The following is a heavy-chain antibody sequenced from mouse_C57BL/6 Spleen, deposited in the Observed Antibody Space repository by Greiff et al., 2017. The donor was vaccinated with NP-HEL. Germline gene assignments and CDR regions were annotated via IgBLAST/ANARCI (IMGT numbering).Heavy chain of an antibody. CDR2: IWTGGGT. CDR1: GFSLTSYA. CDR3: ARNRGVVATGAMDY. V-gene: IGHV2-9-1*01. J-gene: IGHJ4*01. D-gene: IGHD1-1*01. Sequence: VKVVESGPGLVAPSQSLSITCTVSGFSLTSYAISWVRQPPGKGLEWLGVIWTGGGTNYNSALKSRLSISKDNSKSQVFLKMNSLQTDDTARYYCARNRGVVATGAMDYWGQGTSVTVSS.